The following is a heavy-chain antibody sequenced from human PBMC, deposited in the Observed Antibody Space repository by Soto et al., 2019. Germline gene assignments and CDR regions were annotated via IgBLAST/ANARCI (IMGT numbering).Heavy chain of an antibody. CDR1: GFTFSSYA. D-gene: IGHD3-22*01. CDR2: ISGSGGST. J-gene: IGHJ4*02. V-gene: IGHV3-23*01. CDR3: AKVEFTYYYDSSGYYPSTPYFDY. Sequence: GGSLRLSCAASGFTFSSYAMSCVRQAPGKGLEWFSAISGSGGSTYYADSVKGRFTISRDNSKNTLYLQMNSLRAEDTAVYYCAKVEFTYYYDSSGYYPSTPYFDYWGQGTLVTVSS.